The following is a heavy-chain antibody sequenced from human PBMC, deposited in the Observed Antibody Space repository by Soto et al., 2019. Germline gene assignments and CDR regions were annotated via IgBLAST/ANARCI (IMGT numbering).Heavy chain of an antibody. CDR3: AREDDGGDRDYYGLDV. J-gene: IGHJ6*02. Sequence: SETLFLTCTVSGGSISYEYFHWTWIRQSPGKGLEWIGYIHYSGSIIYNPSFKSRVTISVDTSKNQFSLQLSSVTAADTAVYFCAREDDGGDRDYYGLDVWGQGTTVTVSS. CDR2: IHYSGSI. CDR1: GGSISYEYFH. V-gene: IGHV4-30-4*08. D-gene: IGHD2-21*02.